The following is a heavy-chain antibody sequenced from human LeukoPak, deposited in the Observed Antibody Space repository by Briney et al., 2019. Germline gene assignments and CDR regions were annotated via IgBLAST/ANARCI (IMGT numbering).Heavy chain of an antibody. J-gene: IGHJ4*02. CDR3: AKDITLAVAGGIDY. CDR1: GFTFSSYA. V-gene: IGHV3-23*01. Sequence: GGSLRLSCAASGFTFSSYAMSWVRQAPGKGLEWVSAISGSGGSTYYADSVKGRFTISRDNSKNTLYLQMNSLRAEDTALYYCAKDITLAVAGGIDYWGQGTLVTVSS. CDR2: ISGSGGST. D-gene: IGHD6-19*01.